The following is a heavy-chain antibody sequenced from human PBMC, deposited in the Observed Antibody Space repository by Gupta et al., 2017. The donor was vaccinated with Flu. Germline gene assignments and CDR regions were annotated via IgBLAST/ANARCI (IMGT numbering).Heavy chain of an antibody. D-gene: IGHD2-15*01. CDR3: ARSRGYCRGGTCYSSPGYFDL. CDR2: VSPNSDQT. V-gene: IGHV1-8*01. Sequence: VRQATGQGLEWMGWVSPNSDQTDHAQKFQGRLTMTSDASISTVYLELDSLRSDDTAVYFCARSRGYCRGGTCYSSPGYFDLWGRGTLVTVSS. J-gene: IGHJ2*01.